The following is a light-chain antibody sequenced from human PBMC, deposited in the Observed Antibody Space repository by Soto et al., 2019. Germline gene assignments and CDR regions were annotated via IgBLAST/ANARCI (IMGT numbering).Light chain of an antibody. CDR3: SSYTSSSTWV. CDR2: EVN. Sequence: QSALTQPASVSGSPGQSITISCTGTSSDVGGYNYVSWYQQHPGKAPKLMIYEVNNRPSGVSNRFSGSKSGNTASLTISGLHAEDEADYYCSSYTSSSTWVFGGGTKVTVL. CDR1: SSDVGGYNY. V-gene: IGLV2-14*01. J-gene: IGLJ3*02.